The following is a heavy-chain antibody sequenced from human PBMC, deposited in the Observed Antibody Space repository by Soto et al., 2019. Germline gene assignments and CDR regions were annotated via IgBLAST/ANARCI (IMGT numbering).Heavy chain of an antibody. Sequence: QITLKESGPTLVKPTQTLTLTCTFSGFSLSTSGVGVGWIRQPPGKALEWLALIYWDDDKRYRPSLKSRLTITKDTSKNQVVLTMTNMDPVDTATYYCARHRGGDYNYAGDYWGQGSLVTVSS. CDR3: ARHRGGDYNYAGDY. V-gene: IGHV2-5*02. CDR1: GFSLSTSGVG. D-gene: IGHD4-17*01. CDR2: IYWDDDK. J-gene: IGHJ4*02.